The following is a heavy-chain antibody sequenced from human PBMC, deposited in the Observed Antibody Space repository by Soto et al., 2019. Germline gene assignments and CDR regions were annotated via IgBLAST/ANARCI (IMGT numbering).Heavy chain of an antibody. CDR3: ARKDKSGYFNWFDP. D-gene: IGHD3-22*01. CDR2: IFPGDSDT. Sequence: GESLKISCRTSGYRFTSYWIAWVRQRPGKGLEWMGIIFPGDSDTRYSPSFQGQVTISADRSTSTVFLQWASLKASDTAVYFCARKDKSGYFNWFDPWGQGTLVTVSS. J-gene: IGHJ5*02. V-gene: IGHV5-51*01. CDR1: GYRFTSYW.